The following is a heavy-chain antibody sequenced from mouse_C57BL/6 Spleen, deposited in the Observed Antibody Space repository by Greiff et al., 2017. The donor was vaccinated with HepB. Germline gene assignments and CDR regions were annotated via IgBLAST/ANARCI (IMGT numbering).Heavy chain of an antibody. Sequence: EVKLQESGGGLVQPGGSLSLSCAASGFTFTDYYMSWVRQPPGKALEWLGFIRNKANGYTTEYSASVKGRFTISRDNSQSILYLQMNALRAEDSATYYCARDLNGYFDVWGTGTTVTVSS. J-gene: IGHJ1*03. CDR3: ARDLNGYFDV. CDR1: GFTFTDYY. V-gene: IGHV7-3*01. CDR2: IRNKANGYTT.